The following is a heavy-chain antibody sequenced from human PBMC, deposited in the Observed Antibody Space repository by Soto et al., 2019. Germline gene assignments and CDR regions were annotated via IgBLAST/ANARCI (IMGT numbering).Heavy chain of an antibody. CDR3: AIDLKRGYSYGYRDY. Sequence: PGGSLRLSCAASGFTFSSYAMSWVRQAPGKGLEWVSAISGSGGSTYYADSVKGRFTISRDNSKNTLYLQMNSLRAEDTAVYYCAIDLKRGYSYGYRDYWGQGTLVTVSS. V-gene: IGHV3-23*01. CDR1: GFTFSSYA. J-gene: IGHJ4*02. CDR2: ISGSGGST. D-gene: IGHD5-18*01.